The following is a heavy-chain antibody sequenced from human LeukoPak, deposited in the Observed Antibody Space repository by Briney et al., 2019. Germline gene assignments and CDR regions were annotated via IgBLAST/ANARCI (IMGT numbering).Heavy chain of an antibody. CDR2: INPSGGST. Sequence: ASVKDSCKASGYTFTSYYMHWVRQAPGQGLEWMGIINPSGGSTSYAQKFQGRVTMTRDTSTSTVYMELSSLRSEDTAVYYCARGDSSGYYANYYFDYRGQGTLVTVSS. D-gene: IGHD3-22*01. V-gene: IGHV1-46*01. CDR3: ARGDSSGYYANYYFDY. CDR1: GYTFTSYY. J-gene: IGHJ4*02.